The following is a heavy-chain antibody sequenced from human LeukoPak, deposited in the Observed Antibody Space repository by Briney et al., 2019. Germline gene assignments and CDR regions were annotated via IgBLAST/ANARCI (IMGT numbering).Heavy chain of an antibody. D-gene: IGHD3-9*01. CDR1: GYSFSSGYY. J-gene: IGHJ6*03. Sequence: SETLSLTCTVSGYSFSSGYYWGCIRPPPGKGVEWIASIYHSGSTYYNPSLKGRVTISIDTSKNQLSLKVNSVTAADTAVYYGARVSVYYDIVTGYSVIDYYYYDMDVWGKGTTVTVSS. CDR2: IYHSGST. CDR3: ARVSVYYDIVTGYSVIDYYYYDMDV. V-gene: IGHV4-38-2*02.